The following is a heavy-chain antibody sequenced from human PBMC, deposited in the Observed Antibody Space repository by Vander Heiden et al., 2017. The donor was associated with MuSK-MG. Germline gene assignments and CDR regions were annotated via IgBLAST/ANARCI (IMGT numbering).Heavy chain of an antibody. Sequence: QVQLVQSGAEVKKPGASVKVSCKASGYPFTSYAMHWVRQAPGQRLEWMGWINAGNGNTKYSQKFQGRVTITRDTSASTAYMELSSLRSEDTAVYYCARGLGSYGDPPFDYWGQGTLVTVSS. CDR2: INAGNGNT. CDR3: ARGLGSYGDPPFDY. D-gene: IGHD4-17*01. J-gene: IGHJ4*02. V-gene: IGHV1-3*01. CDR1: GYPFTSYA.